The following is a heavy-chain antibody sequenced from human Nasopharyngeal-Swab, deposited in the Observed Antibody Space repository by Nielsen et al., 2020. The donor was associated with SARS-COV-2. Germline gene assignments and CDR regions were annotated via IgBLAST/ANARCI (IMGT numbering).Heavy chain of an antibody. D-gene: IGHD3-22*01. J-gene: IGHJ4*02. V-gene: IGHV3-9*01. Sequence: GGSLRLSYAASGFTFDDYAMHWVRQAPGRGLEWVSGISWNSANIGYADSVKGRFTISRDNAKKSLYLQMNSLRAEDTALYYCAKDLGIDYYDSTGGIDYWGQGTLVTVSS. CDR2: ISWNSANI. CDR1: GFTFDDYA. CDR3: AKDLGIDYYDSTGGIDY.